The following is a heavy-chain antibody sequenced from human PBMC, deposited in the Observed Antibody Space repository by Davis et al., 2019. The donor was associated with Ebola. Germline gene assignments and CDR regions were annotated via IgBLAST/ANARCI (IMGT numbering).Heavy chain of an antibody. CDR2: IYYSGST. V-gene: IGHV4-38-2*01. D-gene: IGHD3-10*01. CDR1: AFTFSTYS. CDR3: ARGSYSDY. J-gene: IGHJ4*02. Sequence: GSLRLSCAGSAFTFSTYSMNWVRQPPGKGLEWIGSIYYSGSTYYNPSLKSRVTISVDTSKNQFSLKLSSVTAADTAVYYCARGSYSDYWGQGTLVTVSS.